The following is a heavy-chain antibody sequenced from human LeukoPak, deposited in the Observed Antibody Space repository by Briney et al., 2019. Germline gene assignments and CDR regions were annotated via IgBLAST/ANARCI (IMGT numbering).Heavy chain of an antibody. V-gene: IGHV3-15*07. Sequence: GGSLRLSCAACGFTFSDACMNWVRQAPGKGLEWVGRIKRKTDAGTTDYAAPVKGRFTISRDDSKNTLFLQMNSLKTEDTAVYYCTTGNWGPYWGQGTLVTVSS. D-gene: IGHD7-27*01. CDR3: TTGNWGPY. CDR2: IKRKTDAGTT. J-gene: IGHJ4*02. CDR1: GFTFSDAC.